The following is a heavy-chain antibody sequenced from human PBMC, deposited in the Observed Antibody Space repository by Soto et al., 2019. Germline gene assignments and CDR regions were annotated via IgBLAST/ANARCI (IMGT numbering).Heavy chain of an antibody. D-gene: IGHD2-21*02. CDR1: GDSISSDKW. CDR3: ARGGDWQFDY. V-gene: IGHV4-4*02. Sequence: QVQLQESGPGLVKPSGTLSLTCAVSGDSISSDKWWSWVRQPPGKGLEWIGEIHHSWRTNYNPSLKSRVTILVETSKNQVSLELSSMTAADTAVYYCARGGDWQFDYWGQGTLVTVSS. CDR2: IHHSWRT. J-gene: IGHJ4*02.